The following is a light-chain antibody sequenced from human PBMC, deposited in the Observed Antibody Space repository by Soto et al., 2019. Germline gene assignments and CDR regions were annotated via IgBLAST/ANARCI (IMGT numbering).Light chain of an antibody. J-gene: IGKJ1*01. CDR1: QSVLYSPNNKNY. V-gene: IGKV4-1*01. CDR3: QQYNNWPRT. CDR2: WAS. Sequence: DIVMTQSPDSLAVSLGERATINCKSSQSVLYSPNNKNYLGWYQQKRGQPPRLLIYWASTRESGVPDRFSGSGSGTDLTLTISSLQSEDFAVYYCQQYNNWPRTFGQGTKVDIK.